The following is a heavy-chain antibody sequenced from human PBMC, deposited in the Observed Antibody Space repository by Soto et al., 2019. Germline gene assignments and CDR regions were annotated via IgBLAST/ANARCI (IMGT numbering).Heavy chain of an antibody. V-gene: IGHV1-18*01. Sequence: ASVKVSCKASGYTFTSYGISWVRQAPGQGLEWMGWISAYNGNTNYAQELQGRVTMTTDTSTSTAYMELGSLRSDDTAVYYCARDLPRAQLWLQVYYYYYGMDVWGQGTTVTVS. J-gene: IGHJ6*02. CDR2: ISAYNGNT. D-gene: IGHD5-18*01. CDR1: GYTFTSYG. CDR3: ARDLPRAQLWLQVYYYYYGMDV.